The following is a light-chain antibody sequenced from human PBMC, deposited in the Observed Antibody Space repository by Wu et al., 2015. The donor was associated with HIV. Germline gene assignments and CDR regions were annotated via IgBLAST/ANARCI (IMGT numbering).Light chain of an antibody. J-gene: IGKJ5*01. CDR1: QFVNSFY. CDR3: QQHSNWPLT. V-gene: IGKV3D-20*02. Sequence: EIVLTQSPGSLSLSPGERATLSCRASQFVNSFYLAWYQQRPGQAPRLLIYGASTRATGISDRFSGSGSGTDFTLTISGLEPEDSAVYYCQQHSNWPLTFGHGTRLEIK. CDR2: GAS.